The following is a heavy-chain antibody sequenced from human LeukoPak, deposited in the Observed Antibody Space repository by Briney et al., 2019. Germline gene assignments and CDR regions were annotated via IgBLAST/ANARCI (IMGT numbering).Heavy chain of an antibody. D-gene: IGHD6-13*01. CDR1: GFTFSSYA. V-gene: IGHV3-66*01. Sequence: PGGSLRLSCAASGFTFSSYAMSWVRQAPGKGLKWVSVIYSGGSTYYADSVKGRFTISRDNSKNTLYLQMNSLRAEDTAVYYCARAGSWYSFDYWGQGTLVTVSS. J-gene: IGHJ4*02. CDR2: IYSGGST. CDR3: ARAGSWYSFDY.